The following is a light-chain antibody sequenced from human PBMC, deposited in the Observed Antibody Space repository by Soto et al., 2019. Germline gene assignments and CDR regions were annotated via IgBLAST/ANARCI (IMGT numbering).Light chain of an antibody. CDR1: QSISSS. CDR2: AAS. Sequence: DTKLAHTRSDQRRAGRDCGSRWWRPSQSISSSLNWYQQTPGKAPKLLIYAASNLQSGVPSRFSGSGSGTDFTLTISGLKPEDFATHFCLHHFNHPWPFWQGTKVDIK. CDR3: LHHFNHPWP. J-gene: IGKJ1*01. V-gene: IGKV1-39*02.